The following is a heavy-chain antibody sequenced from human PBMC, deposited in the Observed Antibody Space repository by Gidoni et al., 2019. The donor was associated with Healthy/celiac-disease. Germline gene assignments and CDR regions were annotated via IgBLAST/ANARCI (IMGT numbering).Heavy chain of an antibody. D-gene: IGHD3-22*01. CDR2: IYYSGST. CDR3: ARVDDSSVRAFDY. Sequence: QVQLQESGPGLVKPSQTLSLTCTVSGCSISRGGYYWSWIRQHPGKGLEWIGYIYYSGSTYYNPSLKSRVTISVDTSKNQFSLKLSSVTAADTAVYYCARVDDSSVRAFDYWGQGTLVTVSS. CDR1: GCSISRGGYY. J-gene: IGHJ4*02. V-gene: IGHV4-31*03.